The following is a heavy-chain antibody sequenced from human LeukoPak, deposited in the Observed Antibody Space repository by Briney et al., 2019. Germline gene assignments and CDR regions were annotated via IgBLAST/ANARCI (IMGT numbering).Heavy chain of an antibody. CDR2: INHSGST. V-gene: IGHV4-34*01. J-gene: IGHJ4*02. CDR3: AAFTYCSSTSCVYFDY. D-gene: IGHD2-2*01. CDR1: GGSFSGYY. Sequence: SETLSLTCAAYGGSFSGYYWSWIRQPPGKGLEWIGEINHSGSTNYNPSLKSRVTISVDTSKNQCSLKLSSVTAADTAVYYCAAFTYCSSTSCVYFDYWGQGTLVTVSS.